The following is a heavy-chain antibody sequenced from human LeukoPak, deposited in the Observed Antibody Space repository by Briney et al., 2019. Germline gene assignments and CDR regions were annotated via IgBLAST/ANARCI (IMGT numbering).Heavy chain of an antibody. CDR1: GFTFSSYA. CDR3: AKSGGGGYFDY. J-gene: IGHJ4*02. V-gene: IGHV3-23*01. Sequence: GGSLRLSCAASGFTFSSYAMSWARQAPGKGLEWVSAISGSGGSTYYADSVKGRFTLSRDDSKNTLYLQMNSLRAEDTTVYYCAKSGGGGYFDYWGQGTLVTVSS. D-gene: IGHD3-16*01. CDR2: ISGSGGST.